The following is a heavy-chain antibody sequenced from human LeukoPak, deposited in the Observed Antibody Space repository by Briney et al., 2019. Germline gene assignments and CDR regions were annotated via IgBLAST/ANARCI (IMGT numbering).Heavy chain of an antibody. V-gene: IGHV3-48*03. CDR2: ISSGGSII. CDR3: AKDPTLTSDY. J-gene: IGHJ4*02. CDR1: GFTFSSYE. Sequence: GGSLRLSCVVSGFTFSSYEMNWVRQAPGKGLEWVSYISSGGSIIYYADSVKGRFTISRDNSKNTLYLQMNTLRAEDTAVYYCAKDPTLTSDYWGQGTLVTVSS. D-gene: IGHD1-14*01.